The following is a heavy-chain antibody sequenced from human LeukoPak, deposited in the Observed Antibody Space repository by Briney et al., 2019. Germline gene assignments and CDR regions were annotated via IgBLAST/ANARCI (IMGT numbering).Heavy chain of an antibody. CDR1: GFTFSSYA. CDR3: AKGGTRDSSGYYYFGY. D-gene: IGHD3-22*01. V-gene: IGHV3-23*01. CDR2: ISGSGGST. J-gene: IGHJ4*02. Sequence: PGGSLRLSCAASGFTFSSYAMSWVRQAPGKGLEWVSAISGSGGSTYYADSVKGRFTISRDNSKNTLYLQMNSLRAEDTDVYYCAKGGTRDSSGYYYFGYWGQGTLVTVSS.